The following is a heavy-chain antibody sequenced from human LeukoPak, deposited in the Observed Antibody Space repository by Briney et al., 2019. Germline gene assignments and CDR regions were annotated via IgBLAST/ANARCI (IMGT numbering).Heavy chain of an antibody. D-gene: IGHD2-2*01. Sequence: GGSLRLSCAASGFTFSNAWMSWVRQAPGKGLEWVGRIKSKTDGGTTAYAAPVKGRFTISRDDSKNTLYLHMNSLKTEDTAVYYCTTRYCSSTSCSGEGWFDPWGQGTLVTVSS. J-gene: IGHJ5*02. CDR3: TTRYCSSTSCSGEGWFDP. CDR2: IKSKTDGGTT. CDR1: GFTFSNAW. V-gene: IGHV3-15*01.